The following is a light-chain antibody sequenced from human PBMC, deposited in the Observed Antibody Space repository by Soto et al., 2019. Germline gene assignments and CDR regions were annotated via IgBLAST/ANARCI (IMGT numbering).Light chain of an antibody. J-gene: IGLJ2*01. V-gene: IGLV2-23*03. CDR1: SSDVGSYNL. CDR3: CSYAGSSTFL. Sequence: QSALTQPASVSGSPGQSITISCTGTSSDVGSYNLVSWYQQHPGKAPKLMIYEGSKRPSGVSNRFSGSKYGNTASLTISGLQAEDEADYYCCSYAGSSTFLFGGGTKLTVL. CDR2: EGS.